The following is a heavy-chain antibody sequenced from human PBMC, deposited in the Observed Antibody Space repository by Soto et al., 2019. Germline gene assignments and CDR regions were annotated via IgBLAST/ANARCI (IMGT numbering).Heavy chain of an antibody. CDR3: ARTIVAAGGRRYFDL. V-gene: IGHV3-11*05. D-gene: IGHD6-13*01. Sequence: QVQLVESGGGLVKPGGSLRLSCAASGFTFSDYYMSWIRQAPGKGLEWVSYINSSSSYTNYADSVKGRFTISRDNAKNSLYLQMNSLRAEDTAGYYCARTIVAAGGRRYFDLWGRGNLVTVSS. CDR2: INSSSSYT. CDR1: GFTFSDYY. J-gene: IGHJ2*01.